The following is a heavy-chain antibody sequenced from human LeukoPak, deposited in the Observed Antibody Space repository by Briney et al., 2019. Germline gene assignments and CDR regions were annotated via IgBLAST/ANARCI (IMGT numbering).Heavy chain of an antibody. J-gene: IGHJ6*03. D-gene: IGHD2-15*01. CDR2: ISSSSSTI. V-gene: IGHV3-48*01. CDR3: ARGGRYCSGGSCYYYYYMDV. Sequence: GAPRLSSAASGFTFSSYIMNSVPQAPGKGLERVSYISSSSSTIYYADSVKGRFTISRDNAKNSLYLQMNSLRAEDTAVYYCARGGRYCSGGSCYYYYYMDVWGKGTTVTVSS. CDR1: GFTFSSYI.